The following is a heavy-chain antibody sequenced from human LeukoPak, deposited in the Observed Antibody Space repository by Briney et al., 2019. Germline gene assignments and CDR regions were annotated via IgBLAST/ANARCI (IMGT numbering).Heavy chain of an antibody. D-gene: IGHD4-23*01. V-gene: IGHV1-69*02. Sequence: ASVKVSCKASGGTFSSYTISWVRQAPGQGLEWMGRIIPILGIANYAQKFQGRVTITADKSTSTAYMELSSLRSEDTAVYYCARSGGYGGNVMDYWGQATLVTVSS. CDR1: GGTFSSYT. CDR2: IIPILGIA. J-gene: IGHJ4*02. CDR3: ARSGGYGGNVMDY.